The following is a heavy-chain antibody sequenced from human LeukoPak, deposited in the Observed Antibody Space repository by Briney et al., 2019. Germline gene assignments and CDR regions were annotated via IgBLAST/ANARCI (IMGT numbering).Heavy chain of an antibody. J-gene: IGHJ4*02. CDR1: GFTFSHYW. D-gene: IGHD6-6*01. Sequence: GESLRLSCAASGFTFSHYWMHWVRQGLGKGLVWDARSNPDGSDTTYADSVKGRFTISRDNAKNSLYLQMISLRAEDSAVYYCATGGQLVPLNYWGQGTLVTVSS. V-gene: IGHV3-74*01. CDR3: ATGGQLVPLNY. CDR2: SNPDGSDT.